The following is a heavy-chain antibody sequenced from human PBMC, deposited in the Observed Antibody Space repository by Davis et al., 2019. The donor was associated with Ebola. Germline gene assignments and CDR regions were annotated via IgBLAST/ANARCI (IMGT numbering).Heavy chain of an antibody. CDR1: SDTFTGYN. V-gene: IGHV1-2*05. Sequence: ASVLISCNASSDTFTGYNMHWVRQAPGPGIESMGRFFSNSGGTNYAQKFQRRVTVTRDTSISTAYMELSSLRSDDTDVYHCERGHNPGFEYWGQGALVTVSS. J-gene: IGHJ4*02. CDR3: ERGHNPGFEY. D-gene: IGHD1-1*01. CDR2: FFSNSGGT.